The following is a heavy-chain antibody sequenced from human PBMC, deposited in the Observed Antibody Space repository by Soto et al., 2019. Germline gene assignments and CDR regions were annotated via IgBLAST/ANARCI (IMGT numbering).Heavy chain of an antibody. CDR2: IDPSDSQT. Sequence: PGESLKISCKGSGYSFAGYWITWVRQKPGKGLEWMGRIDPSDSQTYYSPSFRGHVTISATKSITTVFLQWSSLRASDTAMYYCARASPEGVVVVPAPLSIWFDPWGQGTLVTVSS. V-gene: IGHV5-10-1*01. J-gene: IGHJ5*02. CDR1: GYSFAGYW. CDR3: ARASPEGVVVVPAPLSIWFDP. D-gene: IGHD2-2*01.